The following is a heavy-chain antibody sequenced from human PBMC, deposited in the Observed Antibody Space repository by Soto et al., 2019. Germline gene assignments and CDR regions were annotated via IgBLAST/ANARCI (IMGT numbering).Heavy chain of an antibody. CDR2: ITPIFSTA. D-gene: IGHD3-3*01. Sequence: QVQLVQSGAQLKKPGSSVKVSYKASGGTLSSFTISWVRQAPGQGPEWMGGITPIFSTANYAQKFQDRVTITADETTNTVYMELSSLRSEDTAVYYCARWRGTVTTPGFMGPLDYWGQGTLVSVSS. CDR1: GGTLSSFT. J-gene: IGHJ4*02. CDR3: ARWRGTVTTPGFMGPLDY. V-gene: IGHV1-69*01.